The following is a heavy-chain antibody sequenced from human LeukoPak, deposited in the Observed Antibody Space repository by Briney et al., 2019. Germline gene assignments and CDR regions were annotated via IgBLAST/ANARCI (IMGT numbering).Heavy chain of an antibody. D-gene: IGHD2-2*01. CDR2: IGSSGRTI. CDR3: TRNLIGGPAALIDF. J-gene: IGHJ4*02. CDR1: GFTVSANY. Sequence: GGSLRLSCAASGFTVSANYMSWVRQAPGKGLEWISYIGSSGRTIHYADSVEGRFTISRDNAKNSLYLQMNSLRDEDTAVYYCTRNLIGGPAALIDFWGQGTLVSVSS. V-gene: IGHV3-11*04.